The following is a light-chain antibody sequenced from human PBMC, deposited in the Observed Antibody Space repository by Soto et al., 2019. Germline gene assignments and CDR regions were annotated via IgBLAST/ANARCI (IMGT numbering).Light chain of an antibody. CDR3: SSYAGTNNLRYV. V-gene: IGLV2-8*01. Sequence: QSALTQPPSASGSPGQSVTISCTGTSSDVGGYNYVSWYQQHPGKAPKLMIYEVSQRPSGVPDRFSGSKSGNKASLTVSGLKADDESDYFCSSYAGTNNLRYVFGTGTKLTVL. CDR2: EVS. CDR1: SSDVGGYNY. J-gene: IGLJ1*01.